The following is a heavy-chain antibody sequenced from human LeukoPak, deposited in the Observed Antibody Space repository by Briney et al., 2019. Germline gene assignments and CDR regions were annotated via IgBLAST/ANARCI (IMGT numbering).Heavy chain of an antibody. Sequence: PGGSLRLSCAASGFTFSSYSMNWVRQAPGKGLEWVSSISSSSSYIYYADSVKGRFTISRDNAKNSLYLQVNSLRAEDTALYYCARGAVAGTGGVFDYWGQGTLVTVSS. V-gene: IGHV3-21*04. D-gene: IGHD6-19*01. CDR1: GFTFSSYS. J-gene: IGHJ4*02. CDR3: ARGAVAGTGGVFDY. CDR2: ISSSSSYI.